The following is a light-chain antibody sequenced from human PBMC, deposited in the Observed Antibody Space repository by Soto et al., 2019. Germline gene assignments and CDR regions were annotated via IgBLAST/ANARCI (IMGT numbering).Light chain of an antibody. Sequence: EIVLTQSPVTLSLSPGERATISCRASQSVSSSYLAWYQQKPGQAPRLLIYGASSRATGIPDRFSGSGSGTDFTLPISRLEPEDFAVYYCQQYGSSPQTFGPGTKVDIK. CDR1: QSVSSSY. V-gene: IGKV3-20*01. CDR2: GAS. J-gene: IGKJ3*01. CDR3: QQYGSSPQT.